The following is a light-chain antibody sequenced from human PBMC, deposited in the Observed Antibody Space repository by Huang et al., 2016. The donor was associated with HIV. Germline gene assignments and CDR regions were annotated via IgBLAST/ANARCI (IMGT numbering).Light chain of an antibody. CDR2: GAS. J-gene: IGKJ4*01. Sequence: EIVMTQSPATLSVFPGEKATLSCRASQTIGNNLAWDQQRPGQAPRLLIYGASTRATDIPARFSGSGSGTAFTLTISSLQSEDFAVYYCQHYNNWPPLTFGGGTKVDIK. CDR3: QHYNNWPPLT. V-gene: IGKV3-15*01. CDR1: QTIGNN.